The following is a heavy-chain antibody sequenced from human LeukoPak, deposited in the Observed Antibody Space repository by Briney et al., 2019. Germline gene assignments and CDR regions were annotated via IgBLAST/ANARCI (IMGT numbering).Heavy chain of an antibody. CDR1: GYSFTSYW. D-gene: IGHD2-2*01. CDR2: IYPGDSDT. CDR3: ARQAVPVAKYFQY. Sequence: GESLQISCQGSGYSFTSYWIGWVRQLPGKGLEWMGIIYPGDSDTRYSPSFQGQVTISADKSISTAYLQWSSLKASDTAMYYCARQAVPVAKYFQYWGQGTLVTVSS. V-gene: IGHV5-51*01. J-gene: IGHJ1*01.